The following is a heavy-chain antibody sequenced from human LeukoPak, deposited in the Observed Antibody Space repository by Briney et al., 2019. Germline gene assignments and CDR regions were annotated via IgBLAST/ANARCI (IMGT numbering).Heavy chain of an antibody. CDR3: ATGSDNYYDSSGYYPRVDY. Sequence: ASVKVSCKASGGTFSSYAIGWVRQAPGQGLEWMGRIIPIFGIANYAQKFQGRVTITADKSTSTAYMELSSLRSEDTAVYYCATGSDNYYDSSGYYPRVDYWGQGTLVTVSS. D-gene: IGHD3-22*01. J-gene: IGHJ4*02. CDR1: GGTFSSYA. V-gene: IGHV1-69*04. CDR2: IIPIFGIA.